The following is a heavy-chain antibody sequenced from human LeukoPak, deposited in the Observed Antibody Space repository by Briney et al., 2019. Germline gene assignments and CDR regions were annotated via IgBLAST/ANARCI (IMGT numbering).Heavy chain of an antibody. D-gene: IGHD4-11*01. CDR2: INPSAGST. CDR1: GYTFASYY. Sequence: ASVKVSCKASGYTFASYYMHWVRQAPGQGLEWMGIINPSAGSTSYAQKFQGRVTMTRDTSTSTVYMELGSLRSEDTAVYYCARRHDYGNLFDYWGQGTLVTVSS. J-gene: IGHJ4*02. CDR3: ARRHDYGNLFDY. V-gene: IGHV1-46*01.